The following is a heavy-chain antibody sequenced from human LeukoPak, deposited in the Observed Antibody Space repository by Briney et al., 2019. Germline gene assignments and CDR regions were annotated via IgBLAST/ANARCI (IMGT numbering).Heavy chain of an antibody. V-gene: IGHV3-21*01. CDR1: GFTFSAYS. CDR2: ITSSSSYI. Sequence: GGSLRLSCAAPGFTFSAYSMNWVRQAPGKGLEWVSSITSSSSYIYYAGSVKGRFTISRDNAKNSLYLEMNSLRAEDTAVYYCARGGSSEIDYWGQGTLVTVSS. J-gene: IGHJ4*02. CDR3: ARGGSSEIDY. D-gene: IGHD6-13*01.